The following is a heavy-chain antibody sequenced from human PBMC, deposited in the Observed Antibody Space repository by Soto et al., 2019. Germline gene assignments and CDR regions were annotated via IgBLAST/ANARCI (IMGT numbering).Heavy chain of an antibody. D-gene: IGHD3-22*01. V-gene: IGHV1-8*01. CDR2: MNPNSGNT. Sequence: QVQLVQSGAEVKKPGASVKVSCKASGYTFTSYDINWVRQATGQGLEWMGWMNPNSGNTGYAQKFQGRVTMTRNTSISTAYMELSSLRSEGTAVYFCARGRYDSSGYYYVHYYYGMDVWGQGTTVTVSS. CDR1: GYTFTSYD. CDR3: ARGRYDSSGYYYVHYYYGMDV. J-gene: IGHJ6*02.